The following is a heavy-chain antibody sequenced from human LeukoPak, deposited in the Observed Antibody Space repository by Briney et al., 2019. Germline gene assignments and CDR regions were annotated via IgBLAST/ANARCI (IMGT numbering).Heavy chain of an antibody. CDR2: ISSSSSYI. J-gene: IGHJ5*02. Sequence: GGSLRLSCAASGFTFSSYSMNWVRQAPGKGLEWVSSISSSSSYIYYADSVKGRFTISRDNAKNSLYLQMNSLRAEDTAVYYCAREVNYYDSSGDNWFDPWGQGTLVTVSS. CDR1: GFTFSSYS. V-gene: IGHV3-21*01. D-gene: IGHD3-22*01. CDR3: AREVNYYDSSGDNWFDP.